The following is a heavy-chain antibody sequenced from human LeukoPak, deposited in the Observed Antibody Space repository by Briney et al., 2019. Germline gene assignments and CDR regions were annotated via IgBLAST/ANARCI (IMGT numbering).Heavy chain of an antibody. V-gene: IGHV1-69*05. J-gene: IGHJ4*02. CDR3: ASSKVVVIAMFDY. CDR2: IIPILGTA. CDR1: GGTFSSYA. Sequence: SVKVSCKASGGTFSSYAISWVRQAPGQGLEWMGGIIPILGTANYAQKFQGRVTITTDESTRTAYMELSSLRSEDTAVYHCASSKVVVIAMFDYWGQGTLVTVSS. D-gene: IGHD2-21*01.